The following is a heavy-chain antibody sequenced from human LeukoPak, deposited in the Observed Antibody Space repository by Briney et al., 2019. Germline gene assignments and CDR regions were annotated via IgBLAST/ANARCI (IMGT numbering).Heavy chain of an antibody. CDR3: ARGRAGTMQTPGGTHFLRSLRYFDY. CDR2: INHSGST. CDR1: GGSISSSSYY. D-gene: IGHD6-19*01. J-gene: IGHJ4*03. Sequence: SETLSLTCTVSGGSISSSSYYWGWIRQPPGKGLEWIGEINHSGSTNYNPSLKSRVTISVDTSKNQFSLKLSSVTAADTAVYYCARGRAGTMQTPGGTHFLRSLRYFDYWGKGTTVTVSS. V-gene: IGHV4-39*07.